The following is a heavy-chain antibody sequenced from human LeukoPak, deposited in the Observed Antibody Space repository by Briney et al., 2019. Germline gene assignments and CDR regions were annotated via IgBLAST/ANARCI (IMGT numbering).Heavy chain of an antibody. CDR1: GGTFSSYA. D-gene: IGHD1-1*01. CDR2: IIPIFGTA. J-gene: IGHJ4*03. Sequence: GASVKVSCKASGGTFSSYAISWVRQAPGQGLEWKGGIIPIFGTANYAQKFQGRVTIAADESTSTAYMELSSLRSEDTAVYYCARSRWNDLDYWGQGTTVTVSS. CDR3: ARSRWNDLDY. V-gene: IGHV1-69*01.